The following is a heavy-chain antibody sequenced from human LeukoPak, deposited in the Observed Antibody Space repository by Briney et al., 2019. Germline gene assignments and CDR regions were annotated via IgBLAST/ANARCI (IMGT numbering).Heavy chain of an antibody. Sequence: ASVKVSCKASGYTFTSYYIHWVRQAPGQGLEWMGIINPSGGSTSYAQKFQGRVTMTRDTSTSTVYMELSSLRSEDTAVYYCARDNSVRWFGELPYHTTSPFDPWGQGTLVTVSS. CDR1: GYTFTSYY. V-gene: IGHV1-46*01. CDR2: INPSGGST. CDR3: ARDNSVRWFGELPYHTTSPFDP. J-gene: IGHJ5*02. D-gene: IGHD3-10*01.